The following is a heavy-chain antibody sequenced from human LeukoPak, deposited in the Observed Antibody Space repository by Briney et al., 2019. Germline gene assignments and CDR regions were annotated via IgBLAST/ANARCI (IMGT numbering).Heavy chain of an antibody. D-gene: IGHD3-3*01. Sequence: GASLKVSCKASGYTSTGYYMHWVRQAPGQGLEWMGWINPNSGGTNYAQKFQGRVTMTRDTSISTAYMELSRLRSDDTAVYYCARGEYDFWSGDDAFDIWGQGTMVTVSS. CDR1: GYTSTGYY. CDR3: ARGEYDFWSGDDAFDI. V-gene: IGHV1-2*02. CDR2: INPNSGGT. J-gene: IGHJ3*02.